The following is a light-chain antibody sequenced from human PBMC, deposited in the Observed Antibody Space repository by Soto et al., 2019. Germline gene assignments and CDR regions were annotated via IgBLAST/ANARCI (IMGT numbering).Light chain of an antibody. CDR1: QDIRTS. V-gene: IGKV1-33*01. CDR3: QHDYNRPPFA. CDR2: GAS. J-gene: IGKJ3*01. Sequence: DIQMTQSPSSLSASVGARVSITCQASQDIRTSLSWFQHKPGRAPQLLIYGASYMEAGVPSRFRRSGSGTDFTFTISSPQTEDIATDYCQHDYNRPPFAFGPGTIVDLK.